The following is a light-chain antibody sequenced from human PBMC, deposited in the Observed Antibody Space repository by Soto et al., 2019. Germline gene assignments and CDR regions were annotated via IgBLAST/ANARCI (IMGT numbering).Light chain of an antibody. J-gene: IGKJ3*01. CDR2: DAS. CDR3: QQRSNWAT. CDR1: QGVSSY. Sequence: ESVLTQSPATLSLSPGERATLSCRASQGVSSYLAWYQQKPGQAPRLLIYDASNRATGIPARFSGSGSVTDFTLTISSLGPEDFAVYYCQQRSNWATFGPGTKVDIK. V-gene: IGKV3D-11*01.